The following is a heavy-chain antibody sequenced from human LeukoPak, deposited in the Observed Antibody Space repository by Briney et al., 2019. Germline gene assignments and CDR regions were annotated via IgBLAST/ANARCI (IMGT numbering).Heavy chain of an antibody. V-gene: IGHV3-33*08. J-gene: IGHJ4*02. Sequence: GRSLRLSCAASGFTFSSYAMHWVRQAPGKGLEWVAVIWYDGSNKYYADSVKGRFTISRDNSKNTLYLQMNSLRAEDTAVYYCARGYLSLWGQGTLVTVSS. CDR3: ARGYLSL. D-gene: IGHD5-18*01. CDR2: IWYDGSNK. CDR1: GFTFSSYA.